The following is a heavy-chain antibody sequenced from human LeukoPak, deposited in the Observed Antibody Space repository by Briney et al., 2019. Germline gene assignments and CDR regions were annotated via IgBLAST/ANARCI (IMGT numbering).Heavy chain of an antibody. CDR2: ISAYNRNT. Sequence: ASEKVSCKASGYTFTSYGISWVRQAPGQGLEWMGWISAYNRNTNYAQKLQGRVTMTTDTSTSTAYMELRSLRSDDTAVYYCARDTLHSSSWYNDYFDYWGQGTLVTVSS. V-gene: IGHV1-18*01. D-gene: IGHD6-13*01. J-gene: IGHJ4*02. CDR1: GYTFTSYG. CDR3: ARDTLHSSSWYNDYFDY.